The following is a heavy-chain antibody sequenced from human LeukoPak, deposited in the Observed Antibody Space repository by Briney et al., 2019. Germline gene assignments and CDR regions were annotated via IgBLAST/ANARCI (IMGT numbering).Heavy chain of an antibody. J-gene: IGHJ6*03. CDR3: ARSPLKLETNYYYYYMDV. CDR1: GGTFSSYA. V-gene: IGHV1-69*05. Sequence: SVKVSCKASGGTFSSYAISWVRQAPGQGLEWMGGIIPIFGTANYAQKFQGRVTITTDESTSTAYMELSSLRSEDTAVYYCARSPLKLETNYYYYYMDVWGKGTTVTVSS. D-gene: IGHD1-1*01. CDR2: IIPIFGTA.